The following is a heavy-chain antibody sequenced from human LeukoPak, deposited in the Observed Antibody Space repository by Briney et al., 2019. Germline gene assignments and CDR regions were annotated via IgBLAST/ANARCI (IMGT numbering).Heavy chain of an antibody. CDR3: ARGPSQTYYYDSSGYFDY. Sequence: PSETLSLTCTVSGGSISSYYWSWIRQPPGKGLEWIGYIYYSGSTNYNPSLKSRVTISVDTSKNHFSLKLSSVTAADTAVYYCARGPSQTYYYDSSGYFDYWGQGTLVTVSS. CDR1: GGSISSYY. J-gene: IGHJ4*02. CDR2: IYYSGST. V-gene: IGHV4-59*01. D-gene: IGHD3-22*01.